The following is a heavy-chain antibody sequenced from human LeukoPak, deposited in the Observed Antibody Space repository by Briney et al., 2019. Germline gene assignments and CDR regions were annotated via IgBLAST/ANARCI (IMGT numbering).Heavy chain of an antibody. CDR2: IYHSGST. Sequence: SETLSLTCTVSGYSISSGYYWGWIRQPPGKGLEWIGSIYHSGSTYYNPSLKSRVTISVDTSKNQFSLKLSSVTAADTAVYYCARDNIGVVTAIRSVYFDYWGQGTLVTVSS. V-gene: IGHV4-38-2*02. CDR1: GYSISSGYY. D-gene: IGHD2-21*02. J-gene: IGHJ4*02. CDR3: ARDNIGVVTAIRSVYFDY.